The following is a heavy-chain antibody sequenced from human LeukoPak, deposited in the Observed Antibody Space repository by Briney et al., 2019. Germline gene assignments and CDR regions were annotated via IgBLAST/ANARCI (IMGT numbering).Heavy chain of an antibody. D-gene: IGHD3-10*01. CDR3: AAEATKVRGRDAFDI. CDR2: IVVGSGNT. Sequence: GTSVKVSCKASGFTFTSSAMQWVRQARGQRLEWIGWIVVGSGNTNYAQKFQERVTITRDMSTSTAYMELSSLRSEDTAVYYCAAEATKVRGRDAFDIWGQGTMVTVSS. J-gene: IGHJ3*02. CDR1: GFTFTSSA. V-gene: IGHV1-58*02.